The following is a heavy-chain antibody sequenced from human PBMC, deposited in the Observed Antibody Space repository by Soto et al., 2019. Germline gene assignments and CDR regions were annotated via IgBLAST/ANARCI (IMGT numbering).Heavy chain of an antibody. CDR3: ARAIVVVPAANRDAFDI. V-gene: IGHV4-4*07. CDR1: CGSISSYY. Sequence: PSETLSLTCTVSCGSISSYYWSWIRQPAGKGLEWIGRIYTSGSTNYNPSLKSRVTMSVDTSKNQFSLKLSSVTAADTAVYYCARAIVVVPAANRDAFDIWGQGTMVTVSS. D-gene: IGHD2-2*01. J-gene: IGHJ3*02. CDR2: IYTSGST.